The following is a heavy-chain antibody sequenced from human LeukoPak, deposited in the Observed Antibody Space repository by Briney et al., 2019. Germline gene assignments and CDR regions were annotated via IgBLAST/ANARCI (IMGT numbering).Heavy chain of an antibody. V-gene: IGHV4-39*01. CDR2: IHYSGNT. D-gene: IGHD3-3*01. J-gene: IGHJ4*02. CDR3: ARLGAGPTYYDFWSGYSSFYFDY. Sequence: SQTLSLTCTVSGGSTSSSNYYWGWIRQPPGKGLEWIGGIHYSGNTYYNPSLKSRVTISIDTSKNQFSLKLSSVTAADTAVYYCARLGAGPTYYDFWSGYSSFYFDYWGQGTLVTVSS. CDR1: GGSTSSSNYY.